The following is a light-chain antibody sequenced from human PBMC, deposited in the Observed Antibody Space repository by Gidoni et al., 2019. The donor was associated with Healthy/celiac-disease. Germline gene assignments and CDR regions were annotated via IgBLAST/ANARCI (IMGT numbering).Light chain of an antibody. CDR2: ATS. CDR1: QSVSSSY. CDR3: QQYGGSPIFT. V-gene: IGKV3-20*01. J-gene: IGKJ3*01. Sequence: EIVLTQSPGTLSLSPGERATLSCRASQSVSSSYLAWYQHKPGQAPRLLIYATSNRATGIPDRFRAGGSGTDFTLTISRLEPEDFAVYYCQQYGGSPIFTFGPGTKVDLK.